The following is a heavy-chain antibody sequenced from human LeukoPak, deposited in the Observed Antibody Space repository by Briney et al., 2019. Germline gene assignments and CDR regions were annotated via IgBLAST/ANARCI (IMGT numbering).Heavy chain of an antibody. J-gene: IGHJ4*02. CDR2: ITSSGSTI. V-gene: IGHV3-11*01. D-gene: IGHD3-22*01. CDR3: ARVERFYFYDSSGSRPYYFNY. Sequence: PGGSLRLSCAASGFTFSDYYMSLIRQAPGKGLEWVLYITSSGSTIYYADSVKGRFTISRDNAKNSLYLQMNSLRAEDTAVYFCARVERFYFYDSSGSRPYYFNYWGQGTLVTVSS. CDR1: GFTFSDYY.